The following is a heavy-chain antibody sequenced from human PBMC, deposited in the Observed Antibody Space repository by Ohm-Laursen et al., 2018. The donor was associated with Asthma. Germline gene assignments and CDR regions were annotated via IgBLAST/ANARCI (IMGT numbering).Heavy chain of an antibody. CDR1: GFTFSSYA. J-gene: IGHJ6*02. CDR2: IWYDGSNK. V-gene: IGHV3-33*08. CDR3: AREYPAAAGYYYGMDV. Sequence: SLRLSCAASGFTFSSYAMHWVRQAPGKGLEWVAVIWYDGSNKYYADSVKGRFTISRDNSKNTLYLQMNSLRAEDTAVYYCAREYPAAAGYYYGMDVWGQGTTVTVSS. D-gene: IGHD6-13*01.